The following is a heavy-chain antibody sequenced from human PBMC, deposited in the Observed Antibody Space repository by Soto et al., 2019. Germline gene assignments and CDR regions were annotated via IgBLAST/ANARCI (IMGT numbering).Heavy chain of an antibody. D-gene: IGHD6-19*01. CDR2: INAGNGNT. CDR3: ARARGIGVATIYVFDY. J-gene: IGHJ4*02. Sequence: GASVKVSCKASGYTFTSYAMHWVRQAPGQRLEWMGWINAGNGNTKYSQKFQGRVTITRDTSASTAYMELSSLRSEDTAVYYCARARGIGVATIYVFDYWGQGTLVTVSS. CDR1: GYTFTSYA. V-gene: IGHV1-3*01.